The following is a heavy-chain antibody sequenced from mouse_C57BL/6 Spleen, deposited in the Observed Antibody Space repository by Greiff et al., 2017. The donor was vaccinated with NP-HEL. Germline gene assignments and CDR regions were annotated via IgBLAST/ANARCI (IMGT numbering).Heavy chain of an antibody. CDR1: GYTFTSYD. CDR2: IYPRDGST. J-gene: IGHJ4*01. D-gene: IGHD1-1*02. V-gene: IGHV1-85*01. CDR3: ARYYDYDAMDY. Sequence: QVQLKQSGPELVKPGASVKLSCKASGYTFTSYDINWVKQRPGQGLEWIGWIYPRDGSTKYNEKFKGKATLTVDTSSSTAYMELHSLTSEDSAVYFCARYYDYDAMDYWGQGTSVTVSS.